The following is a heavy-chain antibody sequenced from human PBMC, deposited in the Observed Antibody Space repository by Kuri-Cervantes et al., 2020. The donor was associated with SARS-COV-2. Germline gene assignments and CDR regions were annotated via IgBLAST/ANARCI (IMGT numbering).Heavy chain of an antibody. CDR3: VPFYYDSSNNDAFDI. J-gene: IGHJ3*02. CDR1: GYTLTELS. CDR2: FDPEDGET. D-gene: IGHD3-22*01. Sequence: ASVKVSCKVSGYTLTELSMHWVRQAPGKGLEWMGGFDPEDGETIYAQKFQGRVTMTEDASTDTAYMELSSLRSDDTAVYYCVPFYYDSSNNDAFDIWGQGTLVTVSS. V-gene: IGHV1-24*01.